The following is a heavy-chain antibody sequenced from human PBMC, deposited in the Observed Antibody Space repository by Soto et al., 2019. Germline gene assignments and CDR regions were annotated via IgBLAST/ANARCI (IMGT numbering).Heavy chain of an antibody. J-gene: IGHJ3*02. CDR2: IYSGGST. V-gene: IGHV3-53*01. Sequence: PVGSLRLSCAASGFTVSSNYMSWVRQAPGKGLEWVSVIYSGGSTYYADSVKGRFTISRDNSKNTLYLQMNSLRAEDTAVYYCARERIMITFGGVDAFDIWGQGTMVTVSS. D-gene: IGHD3-16*01. CDR3: ARERIMITFGGVDAFDI. CDR1: GFTVSSNY.